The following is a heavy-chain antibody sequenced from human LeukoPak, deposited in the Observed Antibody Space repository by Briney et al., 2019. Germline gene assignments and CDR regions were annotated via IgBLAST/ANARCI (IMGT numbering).Heavy chain of an antibody. D-gene: IGHD5-18*01. J-gene: IGHJ2*01. Sequence: PGGSLRLSCAASGFSFRSFEMNWVRQAPGKGLEWVSAISGSADGTSCADSVKGRFTISRDNSKNTLFLQMNSLRAEDTAVYYCAKDADTATIIYWYFDLWGRGTLVTVSS. CDR3: AKDADTATIIYWYFDL. V-gene: IGHV3-23*01. CDR2: ISGSADGT. CDR1: GFSFRSFE.